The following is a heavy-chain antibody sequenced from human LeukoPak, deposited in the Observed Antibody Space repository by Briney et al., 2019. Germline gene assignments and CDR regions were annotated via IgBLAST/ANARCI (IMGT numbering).Heavy chain of an antibody. J-gene: IGHJ2*01. CDR1: GYTFTSYY. CDR2: INPSGGST. D-gene: IGHD3-22*01. CDR3: ARRTHDYYDSSGYYSPGYFDL. Sequence: ASVKVSCKASGYTFTSYYMHWVRQAPGQGLEWMGIINPSGGSTSYAQKFQGRVTMTRDMSTSTVYMELSSLGSEDTAVYYCARRTHDYYDSSGYYSPGYFDLWGRGTLVTVSS. V-gene: IGHV1-46*01.